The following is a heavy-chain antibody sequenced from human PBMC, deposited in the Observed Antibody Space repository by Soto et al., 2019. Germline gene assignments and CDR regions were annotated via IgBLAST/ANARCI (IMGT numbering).Heavy chain of an antibody. CDR3: AREGPAPYYYYGMDV. Sequence: QVQLVQSRGEVKQPGASVKVSCKTSGYSFTTYGISWLRQARGQGLDWMGWISGYNGNTNYAQNLQGRVTMTTDTSTSTAYMELRSLRSDDTAVYYCAREGPAPYYYYGMDVWGQGSTVTVSS. J-gene: IGHJ6*02. V-gene: IGHV1-18*01. CDR2: ISGYNGNT. CDR1: GYSFTTYG.